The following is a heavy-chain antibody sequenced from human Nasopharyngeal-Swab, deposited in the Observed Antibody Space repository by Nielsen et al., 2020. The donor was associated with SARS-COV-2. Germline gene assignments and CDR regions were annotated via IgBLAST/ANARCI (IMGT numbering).Heavy chain of an antibody. CDR2: IKQDGGEK. V-gene: IGHV3-7*01. CDR1: GFTFSSYW. J-gene: IGHJ4*02. Sequence: GGSLRLSCAASGFTFSSYWMRWIRQAPGKGLEWVANIKQDGGEKNYVDSVKGRFTISRDNAKNSLYLQMNTLRAEDTAVYYCVRDVIATVTTPPDYWGQGTLVTVSS. D-gene: IGHD4-17*01. CDR3: VRDVIATVTTPPDY.